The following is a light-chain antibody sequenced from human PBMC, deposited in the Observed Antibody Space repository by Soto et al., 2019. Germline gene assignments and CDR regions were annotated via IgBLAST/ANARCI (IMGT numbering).Light chain of an antibody. CDR1: QGIRND. V-gene: IGKV1-17*01. Sequence: DIQITQSPSSLSASVGYRVTITCRAIQGIRNDLGWYQQRPGKAPKRLIYAASTLQPGVPSRFSGSGSGTDFTLTISSLQPEDFATYYCQQDKTYPRTFGQGTKVDI. CDR3: QQDKTYPRT. CDR2: AAS. J-gene: IGKJ1*01.